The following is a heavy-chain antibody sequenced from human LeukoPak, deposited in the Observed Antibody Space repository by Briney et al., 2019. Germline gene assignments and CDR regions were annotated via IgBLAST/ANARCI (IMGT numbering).Heavy chain of an antibody. CDR1: GGSISSSSYY. CDR3: ARDSRHDAFDI. V-gene: IGHV4-39*07. Sequence: SETLSLTCTASGGSISSSSYYWGWIRQPPGKGLEWIGSIYYSGSTYYNPSLKSRVTISVDTSKNQFSLKLSSVTAADTAVYYCARDSRHDAFDIWGQGTMVTVSS. CDR2: IYYSGST. J-gene: IGHJ3*02.